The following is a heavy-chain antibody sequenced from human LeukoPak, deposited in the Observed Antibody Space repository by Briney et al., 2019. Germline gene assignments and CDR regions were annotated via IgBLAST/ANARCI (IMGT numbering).Heavy chain of an antibody. CDR2: INHAGSEK. J-gene: IGHJ4*02. CDR1: GFTFSGYW. Sequence: GGSLRLSCAASGFTFSGYWMSWVRQAPGKGLEWVANINHAGSEKYYVDSVKGRFTISGDNAKNSLYLQMNSLRAEDTAVYYCARESNGWYTHFDYWGQGTLVAVSS. V-gene: IGHV3-7*05. CDR3: ARESNGWYTHFDY. D-gene: IGHD6-19*01.